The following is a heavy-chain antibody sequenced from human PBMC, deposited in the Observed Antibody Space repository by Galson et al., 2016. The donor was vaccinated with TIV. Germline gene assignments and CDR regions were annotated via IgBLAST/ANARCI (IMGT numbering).Heavy chain of an antibody. CDR2: ISSRGTYT. D-gene: IGHD3-16*01. J-gene: IGHJ3*01. Sequence: SLRLSCAASGFTFNTYKMNWVRQAPGKGLEWISSISSRGTYTHYADSVKGRVTISRDNANNSLYLQMNSLRAEDTAVYYCARDGARIGAHSAFDLWGQGTMVTVSP. CDR3: ARDGARIGAHSAFDL. V-gene: IGHV3-21*06. CDR1: GFTFNTYK.